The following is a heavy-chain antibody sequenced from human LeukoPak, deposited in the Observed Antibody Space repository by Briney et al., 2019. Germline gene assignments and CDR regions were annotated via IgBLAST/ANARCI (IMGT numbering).Heavy chain of an antibody. CDR3: ARERVPGSPADY. Sequence: SETLSLTCTVSGGSISSYYWSWIRQPPGKGLEWIGYIYYSGSTNYNPSLKSRVTISVDTSKNQFSLKLSSVTAADTAVYYCARERVPGSPADYWGQGTLVTVSS. V-gene: IGHV4-59*01. CDR2: IYYSGST. CDR1: GGSISSYY. D-gene: IGHD3-10*01. J-gene: IGHJ4*02.